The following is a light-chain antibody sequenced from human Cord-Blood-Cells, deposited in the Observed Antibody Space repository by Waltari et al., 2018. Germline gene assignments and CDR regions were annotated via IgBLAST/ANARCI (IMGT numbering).Light chain of an antibody. Sequence: EIVLTQSPGPLPLSPGERATLSGRASQSVSSSYLAWYQQKPGQAPRLLIYGASSRATGIPDRFSGSGSGTDFTLTISRLEPEDFAVYYCQQYGSSPWTFGQGTKVEIK. J-gene: IGKJ1*01. CDR2: GAS. CDR3: QQYGSSPWT. CDR1: QSVSSSY. V-gene: IGKV3-20*01.